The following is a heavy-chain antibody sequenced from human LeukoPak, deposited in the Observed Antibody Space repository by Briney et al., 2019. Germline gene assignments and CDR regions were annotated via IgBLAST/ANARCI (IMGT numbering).Heavy chain of an antibody. CDR2: IYPGDSDT. D-gene: IGHD6-13*01. J-gene: IGHJ4*02. Sequence: GESPNIHCHGSGYSFTNYWIGRVRQMPGKGLEWIGNIYPGDSDTKYHPSLEGQVTISADRSINTAYLQWSGLKAADTGIYFCARGASGYSSNRYPVPFDVWGQGTLVTVPS. CDR3: ARGASGYSSNRYPVPFDV. V-gene: IGHV5-51*01. CDR1: GYSFTNYW.